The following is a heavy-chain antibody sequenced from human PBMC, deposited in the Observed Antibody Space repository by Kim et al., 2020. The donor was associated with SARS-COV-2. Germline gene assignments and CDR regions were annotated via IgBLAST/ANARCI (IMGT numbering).Heavy chain of an antibody. Sequence: SETLSLTCTVSGGSISSGSHYWIWIRQHPGKGLEWIGYIYNTGSAYYNPSLKSRVTISVDTSKNQFSLKLNSVTAADTAVYYCARDGGGGSGSYYRYSDYWGQGTLVTVSP. CDR3: ARDGGGGSGSYYRYSDY. D-gene: IGHD3-10*01. CDR2: IYNTGSA. J-gene: IGHJ4*02. V-gene: IGHV4-31*03. CDR1: GGSISSGSHY.